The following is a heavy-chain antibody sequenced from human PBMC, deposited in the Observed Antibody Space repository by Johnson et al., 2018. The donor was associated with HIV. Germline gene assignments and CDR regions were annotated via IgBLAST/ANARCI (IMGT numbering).Heavy chain of an antibody. CDR3: ARDRRNYYDRSGYPDYDAFDI. CDR1: GFTFGDYA. CDR2: ISYDGSNK. V-gene: IGHV3-30-3*01. J-gene: IGHJ3*02. D-gene: IGHD3-22*01. Sequence: QVQLVESGGGLVQPGRSLRLSCTASGFTFGDYAMSWVRQAPGKGLEWVAVISYDGSNKYYADSVKGRFTISRDNAKNSLYLQMNSLRAEDTALYYCARDRRNYYDRSGYPDYDAFDIWGQGTVVTVSS.